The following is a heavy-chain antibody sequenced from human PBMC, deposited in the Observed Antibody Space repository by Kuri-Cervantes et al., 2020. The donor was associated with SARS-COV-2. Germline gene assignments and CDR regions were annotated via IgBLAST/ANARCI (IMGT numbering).Heavy chain of an antibody. J-gene: IGHJ4*02. CDR1: GFTFSSYA. CDR2: ISGSGGST. CDR3: SKDVINGGQWLVGGFDY. Sequence: GGSLRLSCAASGFTFSSYAMSWVRQAPGKGLEWVSAISGSGGSTYYADSVKGRFTISRDNSKNTLYQQMNSLRAEDTAVYYCSKDVINGGQWLVGGFDYWGQGTLVTVSS. D-gene: IGHD6-19*01. V-gene: IGHV3-23*01.